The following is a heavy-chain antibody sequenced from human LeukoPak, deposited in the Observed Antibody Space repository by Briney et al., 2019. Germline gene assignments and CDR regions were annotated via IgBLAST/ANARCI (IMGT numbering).Heavy chain of an antibody. J-gene: IGHJ3*02. V-gene: IGHV4-38-2*02. Sequence: SETLSLTCTVSGYSISSGYYWGWIRQPPGKGLEWIGSIYHSGSTYYNPSLKSRVTISVDTSKNQFSLKLSSVTAADTAVYYCARALHYYDSSGTGAFDIWGQGTMVTASS. CDR3: ARALHYYDSSGTGAFDI. CDR1: GYSISSGYY. D-gene: IGHD3-22*01. CDR2: IYHSGST.